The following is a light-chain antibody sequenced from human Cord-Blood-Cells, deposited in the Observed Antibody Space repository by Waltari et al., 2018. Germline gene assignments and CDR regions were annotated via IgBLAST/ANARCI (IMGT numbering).Light chain of an antibody. CDR1: SSDVGGYHY. Sequence: QSALTQPPSASGSPGQSVTISCTGTSSDVGGYHYVYWYQQHPGKAPKLMSYEVSKRPSGVPDRFSGSKSGNTASLTVSGLQAEDEADYYCSSYAGSNNYVFGTGTKVTVL. J-gene: IGLJ1*01. CDR3: SSYAGSNNYV. CDR2: EVS. V-gene: IGLV2-8*01.